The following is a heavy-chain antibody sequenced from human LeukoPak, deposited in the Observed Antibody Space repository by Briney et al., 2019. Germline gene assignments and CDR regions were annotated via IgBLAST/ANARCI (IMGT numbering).Heavy chain of an antibody. Sequence: SQTLSLTCTVSGGSISSSSYHWGWIRQPPGKGLEWIGSIYYSGSTYYNPSLKSRVTISVDTSKNQFSLKLSSVTAADTAVYYCTRHGGYDSSGYYQPYFDYWGQGTLVTVSS. CDR3: TRHGGYDSSGYYQPYFDY. CDR2: IYYSGST. D-gene: IGHD3-22*01. J-gene: IGHJ4*02. CDR1: GGSISSSSYH. V-gene: IGHV4-39*01.